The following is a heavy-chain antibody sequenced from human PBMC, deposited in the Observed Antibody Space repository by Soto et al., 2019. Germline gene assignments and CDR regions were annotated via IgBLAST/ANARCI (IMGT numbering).Heavy chain of an antibody. Sequence: EVQLLESGGALVLPGGSLRLSCTGSGFNPTTTPLSWVRQPPGKGLEWVTTISGTASRTYYVDSVKGRFFISRDDSRSTLYLQMNSLRVDDTAVYYCARPLVAVARTRWFDPWGQGILVTVSS. CDR1: GFNPTTTP. D-gene: IGHD6-19*01. CDR3: ARPLVAVARTRWFDP. V-gene: IGHV3-23*01. J-gene: IGHJ5*02. CDR2: ISGTASRT.